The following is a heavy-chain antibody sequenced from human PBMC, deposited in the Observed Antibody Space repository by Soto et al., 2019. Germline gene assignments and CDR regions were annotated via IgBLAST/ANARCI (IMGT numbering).Heavy chain of an antibody. CDR3: VRTSLVVAAATREDY. D-gene: IGHD2-15*01. Sequence: EVQLVESGGGLVQPGESLRLSCAASGFTFSSYWMHWVRQAPGKGLVWVSRINSDGSSTSYAGSVKGLFTISRDNAKHTLYLQMNSLRAEDTAVYYCVRTSLVVAAATREDYWGQGTLVTVSS. CDR1: GFTFSSYW. J-gene: IGHJ4*02. CDR2: INSDGSST. V-gene: IGHV3-74*01.